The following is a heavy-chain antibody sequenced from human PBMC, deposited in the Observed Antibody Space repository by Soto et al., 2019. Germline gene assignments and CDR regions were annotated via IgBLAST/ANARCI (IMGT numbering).Heavy chain of an antibody. CDR1: GGSISSGGYY. D-gene: IGHD3-10*01. J-gene: IGHJ5*02. CDR2: IYYSGST. V-gene: IGHV4-31*03. Sequence: QVQLQESGPGLVKPSQTLSLTCTVSGGSISSGGYYWSWIRQHPGKGLEWIGYIYYSGSTYYNPSLKSRVTIAVDTSKNQFSRKLSSVTAADTAGYYGARGLWFGELLSYWFDPWGQGTLVTVSS. CDR3: ARGLWFGELLSYWFDP.